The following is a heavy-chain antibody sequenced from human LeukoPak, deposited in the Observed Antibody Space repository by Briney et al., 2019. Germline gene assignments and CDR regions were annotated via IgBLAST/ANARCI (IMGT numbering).Heavy chain of an antibody. V-gene: IGHV3-66*01. CDR2: IYSGGST. D-gene: IGHD6-13*01. J-gene: IGHJ6*02. Sequence: PGGSLTLSCAASGFTVSSNYMSWVRQAQGKGLEWVSVIYSGGSTYYADSVKGRFTISRDNSKNTLYLQMNSLRAEDTAVYYCARVAAAVYYYYGMDVWGQGTTVTVSS. CDR3: ARVAAAVYYYYGMDV. CDR1: GFTVSSNY.